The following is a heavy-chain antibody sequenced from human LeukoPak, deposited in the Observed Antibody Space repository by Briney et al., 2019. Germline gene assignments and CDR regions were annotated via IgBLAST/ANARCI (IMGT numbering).Heavy chain of an antibody. Sequence: SETLSLTCTVSGGSISSYYWSWIRQPAGKGLEWIGRIFTGGSANYNPSLKSRVTMSVDTSKNQISLNLSSVTAADTAVYYCAGVDYDSSGHFDYWGQGTLVTVSS. CDR1: GGSISSYY. D-gene: IGHD3-22*01. J-gene: IGHJ4*02. CDR3: AGVDYDSSGHFDY. V-gene: IGHV4-4*07. CDR2: IFTGGSA.